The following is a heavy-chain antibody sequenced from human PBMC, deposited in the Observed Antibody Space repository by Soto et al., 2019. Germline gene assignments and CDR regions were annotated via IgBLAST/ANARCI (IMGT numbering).Heavy chain of an antibody. Sequence: QVQLQESGPGLVKPSQTLSLTCTVSGGSISSGGYYWSWIRQHPGKGLEWIGYIYYSGSTYYNPSLRSRVTISVDTSKNQFSLKLSSVTAADTAVYYCARVMGYCSSTSCYSYYGMDVWGQGTTVTVSS. CDR3: ARVMGYCSSTSCYSYYGMDV. D-gene: IGHD2-2*01. J-gene: IGHJ6*02. CDR1: GGSISSGGYY. CDR2: IYYSGST. V-gene: IGHV4-31*03.